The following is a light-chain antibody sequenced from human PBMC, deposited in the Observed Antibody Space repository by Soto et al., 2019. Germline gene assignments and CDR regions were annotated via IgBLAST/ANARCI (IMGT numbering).Light chain of an antibody. J-gene: IGLJ2*01. CDR3: GSWDSSLSAGL. CDR1: SSNIGKNY. V-gene: IGLV1-51*01. Sequence: QSVLTQPPSVSAAPGQTVTISCSGSSSNIGKNYVSWYQQLPGTAPKLLIYDNNKRPSGIPDRFSGSRSGTLATLGITGLQTGDEADYYCGSWDSSLSAGLYGGGTKLTVL. CDR2: DNN.